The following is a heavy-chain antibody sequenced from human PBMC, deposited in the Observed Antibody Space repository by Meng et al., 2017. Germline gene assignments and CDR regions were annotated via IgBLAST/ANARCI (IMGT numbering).Heavy chain of an antibody. V-gene: IGHV1-2*02. J-gene: IGHJ4*02. D-gene: IGHD3-10*01. CDR1: GYTFTGYY. CDR2: INPNSGGT. CDR3: ARSWVYGSSVPYYFDY. Sequence: ASVKVSCKASGYTFTGYYMHWVRQAPGQGLEWMGWINPNSGGTNYAQKFQGRVTMTRDTPISTAYMELSRLRSDDTAVYYCARSWVYGSSVPYYFDYWGQGTLVPSPQ.